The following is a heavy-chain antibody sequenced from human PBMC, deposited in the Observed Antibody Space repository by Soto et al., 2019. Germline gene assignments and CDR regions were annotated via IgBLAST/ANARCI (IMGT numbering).Heavy chain of an antibody. CDR2: IIPVFGIA. D-gene: IGHD3-22*01. J-gene: IGHJ5*02. CDR3: AREWENVIVVPGLFDP. Sequence: SVKVSCKASGGTFSSSAISWVRQAPGQGLEWMGGIIPVFGIANYAQKFQGRVSITADESTSTAHMELSSLTSEDTAVYYCAREWENVIVVPGLFDPWGQGTLGTVSS. V-gene: IGHV1-69*13. CDR1: GGTFSSSA.